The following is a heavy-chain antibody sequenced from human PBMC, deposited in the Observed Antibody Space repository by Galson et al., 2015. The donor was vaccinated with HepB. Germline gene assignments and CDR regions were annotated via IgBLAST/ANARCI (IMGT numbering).Heavy chain of an antibody. CDR2: INPYNGDT. CDR3: AREPSATGKFDF. D-gene: IGHD7-27*01. J-gene: IGHJ4*02. Sequence: SVKVSCKASGDTSTTYLMHWVRQAPGQGLQWMGIINPYNGDTSYAPELRGRVTMTRDTSSATVYMELNSLHFEDTALYYCAREPSATGKFDFWGQGTLVTVSS. V-gene: IGHV1-46*04. CDR1: GDTSTTYL.